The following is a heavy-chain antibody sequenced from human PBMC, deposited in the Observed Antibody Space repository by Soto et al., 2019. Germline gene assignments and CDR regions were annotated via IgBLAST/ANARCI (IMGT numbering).Heavy chain of an antibody. CDR1: GFTFSDYY. CDR3: TRVDGYTHTSDF. D-gene: IGHD5-12*01. J-gene: IGHJ4*02. Sequence: GGSLRLSCAASGFTFSDYYMSWIRQAPGKGLEWVSYISSSGSTIYYADSVKGRFTISRDNAKSSLYLQMNNLRVDDTALYFCTRVDGYTHTSDFWGQGTPVTVYS. CDR2: ISSSGSTI. V-gene: IGHV3-11*04.